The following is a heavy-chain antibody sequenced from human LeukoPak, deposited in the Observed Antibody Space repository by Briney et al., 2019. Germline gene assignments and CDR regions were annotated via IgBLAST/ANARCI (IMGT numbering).Heavy chain of an antibody. Sequence: GGSLRLSCAASGFTFSSYGMHWVRQAPGKGLEWVAFIRYDGSNKHYADSVKGRFTISRDNSKNTLYLQMNSLRAEDTAVYYCAKDPYSSSYIAFDIWGQGTMVTVSS. D-gene: IGHD6-6*01. CDR3: AKDPYSSSYIAFDI. J-gene: IGHJ3*02. CDR2: IRYDGSNK. V-gene: IGHV3-30*02. CDR1: GFTFSSYG.